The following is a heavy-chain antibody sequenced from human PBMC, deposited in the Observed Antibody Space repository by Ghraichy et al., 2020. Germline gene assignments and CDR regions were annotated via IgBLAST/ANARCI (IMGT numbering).Heavy chain of an antibody. V-gene: IGHV4-59*01. CDR2: IYYSGST. Sequence: SETLSLTCTVSGGSISSYYWSWIRQPPGKGLEWIGYIYYSGSTNYNPSLKSRVTISVDTSKNQFSLKLSSVTAADTAVYYCARVGGDYLEGGLDYWGQGTLVTVSS. CDR1: GGSISSYY. CDR3: ARVGGDYLEGGLDY. J-gene: IGHJ4*02. D-gene: IGHD4-17*01.